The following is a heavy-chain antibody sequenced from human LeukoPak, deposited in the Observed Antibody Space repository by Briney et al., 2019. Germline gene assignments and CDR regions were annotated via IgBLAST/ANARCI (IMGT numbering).Heavy chain of an antibody. CDR1: GYSFSDFW. V-gene: IGHV5-51*01. J-gene: IGHJ4*02. Sequence: GESLKISCKGSGYSFSDFWIVWVRQMPGQGLEWMGIIYPGDSDTRYSPSFQGQVTISADKSISTAYLQWSSLKASDTAMYYCARLGVVGIAAAGDYWGQGTLVTVSS. CDR2: IYPGDSDT. CDR3: ARLGVVGIAAAGDY. D-gene: IGHD6-13*01.